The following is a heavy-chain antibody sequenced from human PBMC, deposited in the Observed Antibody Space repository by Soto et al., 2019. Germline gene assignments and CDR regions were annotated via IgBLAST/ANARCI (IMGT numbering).Heavy chain of an antibody. CDR3: ARLGGYCSGTRCYGFYGMDV. CDR2: IYYSEST. V-gene: IGHV4-30-2*03. D-gene: IGHD2-2*01. CDR1: GGSISSGGYS. J-gene: IGHJ6*02. Sequence: PSETLSLTCAVSGGSISSGGYSWSWIRQPPGKGLEWIGYIYYSESTYYNPSLEGRVTISVDTSKNQFSLKVNSVTVADTAIYYCARLGGYCSGTRCYGFYGMDVWGLGTTVPVSS.